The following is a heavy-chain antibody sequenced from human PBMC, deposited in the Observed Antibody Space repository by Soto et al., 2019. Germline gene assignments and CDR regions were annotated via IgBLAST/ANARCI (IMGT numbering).Heavy chain of an antibody. CDR1: GGSFSGYI. CDR2: INHSGSA. D-gene: IGHD1-26*01. Sequence: QVQLQQWGAGLLKPSETLSLTCAVYGGSFSGYIWSWIRQPPGKGLQWIGQINHSGSANYNPSLTSPVTISVHTSNSQFSLELSSVTAADTAVYYCARGLISGSHYSGGWYYFDYWGQGTLVTVSS. CDR3: ARGLISGSHYSGGWYYFDY. J-gene: IGHJ4*02. V-gene: IGHV4-34*01.